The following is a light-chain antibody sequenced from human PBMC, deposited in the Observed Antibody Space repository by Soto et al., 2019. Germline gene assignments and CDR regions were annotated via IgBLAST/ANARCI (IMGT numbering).Light chain of an antibody. CDR2: VVS. CDR1: SRDIGGHDY. J-gene: IGLJ1*01. CDR3: TPYATLTALV. V-gene: IGLV2-14*01. Sequence: QSLLKAPAGISTSYAQCMASSCTGASRDIGGHDYVSWYQHHPVKAPKLMIYVVSNRTSGVSNRFSGSKSGNTTSLTISALQAVDEAVYCTTPYATLTALVFGTGTKVTV.